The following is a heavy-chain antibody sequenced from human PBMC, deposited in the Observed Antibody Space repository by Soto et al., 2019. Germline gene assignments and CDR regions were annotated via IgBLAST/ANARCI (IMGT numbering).Heavy chain of an antibody. CDR1: WGSVSSNTAT. CDR2: AYYRSNWNF. J-gene: IGHJ4*02. D-gene: IGHD3-3*02. V-gene: IGHV6-1*01. CDR3: AGELDIHHGLGY. Sequence: SQTLSLTCAISWGSVSSNTATWNWVRQSPSRGLEWLGRAYYRSNWNFDYALSVKSRITINPDTSKNQFSLQLNSLTPEDTAVYYCAGELDIHHGLGYWGPGTSVTVSS.